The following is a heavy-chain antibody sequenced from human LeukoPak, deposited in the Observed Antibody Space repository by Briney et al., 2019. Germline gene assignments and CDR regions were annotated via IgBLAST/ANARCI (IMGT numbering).Heavy chain of an antibody. J-gene: IGHJ4*02. CDR1: GFTFSSYA. V-gene: IGHV3-23*01. CDR3: AKDQDGSPDY. Sequence: GGSLRLSCAASGFTFSSYAMSWVRQAPGKGLEWVSAISGSGGSTYYADSAKGRFTISRDNSRNTLYLQMNSLRAEDTAVYYCAKDQDGSPDYWGQGTLVTVSS. D-gene: IGHD3-10*01. CDR2: ISGSGGST.